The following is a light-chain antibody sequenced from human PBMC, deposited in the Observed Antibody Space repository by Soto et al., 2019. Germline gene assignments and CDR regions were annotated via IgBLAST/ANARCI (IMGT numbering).Light chain of an antibody. CDR2: EGS. CDR1: SSDVGGYNL. CDR3: CSYAGSKV. J-gene: IGLJ1*01. Sequence: QSALTQPASVSGSPGQSITISCTGTSSDVGGYNLVSWYQQHPGKAPKLMIYEGSKRPSGVSNRFSGSKSGNTASLTISGLQAEDEADYYCCSYAGSKVFGTGTKVTVL. V-gene: IGLV2-23*01.